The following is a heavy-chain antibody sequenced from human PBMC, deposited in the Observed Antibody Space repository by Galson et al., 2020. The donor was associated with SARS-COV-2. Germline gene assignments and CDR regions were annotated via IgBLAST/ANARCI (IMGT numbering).Heavy chain of an antibody. CDR3: ARDRVSRFARYGMDV. CDR2: IYYSGST. Sequence: SETLSLTCTVSGGSISSHYWSWIRQPPGKGLEWIGYIYYSGSTNYNPSLKSRVTISVDTSKNQFSLKLSSVTAADTAVYYCARDRVSRFARYGMDVWGQGTTVTVSS. D-gene: IGHD3-3*01. J-gene: IGHJ6*02. V-gene: IGHV4-59*11. CDR1: GGSISSHY.